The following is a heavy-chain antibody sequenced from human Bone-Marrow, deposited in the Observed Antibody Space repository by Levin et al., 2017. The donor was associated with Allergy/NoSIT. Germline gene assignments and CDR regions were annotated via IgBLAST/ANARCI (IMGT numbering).Heavy chain of an antibody. Sequence: GESLKISCAASGFTFNNAWMSWVRQGPGKGLEWVGRIKSKADGETRDYTEPVQGRFTISRDDSKNMLYLQLNSLKTEDTAVYYCTTDPYMSTWYESDYWGQGTPVTVSS. CDR2: IKSKADGETR. CDR3: TTDPYMSTWYESDY. J-gene: IGHJ4*02. V-gene: IGHV3-15*01. CDR1: GFTFNNAW. D-gene: IGHD6-13*01.